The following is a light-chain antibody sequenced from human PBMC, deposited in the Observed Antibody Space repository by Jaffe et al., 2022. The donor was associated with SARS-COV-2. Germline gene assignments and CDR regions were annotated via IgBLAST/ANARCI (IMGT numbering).Light chain of an antibody. CDR1: QLGDKY. CDR2: QDD. V-gene: IGLV3-1*01. J-gene: IGLJ3*02. Sequence: SYELTQPPSVSVSPGQTASITCSGDQLGDKYACWYQQRPGQSPVLVIYQDDQRPSGIPERFSGSNSGSTATLTISGTQAMDEADYYCQAWDNNSGVFGGGTKLTVL. CDR3: QAWDNNSGV.